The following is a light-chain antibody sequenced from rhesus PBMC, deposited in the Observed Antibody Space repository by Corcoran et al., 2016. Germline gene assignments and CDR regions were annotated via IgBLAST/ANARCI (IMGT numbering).Light chain of an antibody. CDR3: KQRNTFPFT. CDR1: QGISSY. V-gene: IGKV1-38*01. CDR2: DAS. Sequence: DIQLTQSPSSLSASVGDRVTITCRASQGISSYLAWYQQKSGKAPKLLIFDASSLQIGVPSRLSGGGAWKEFTLTISSLHPEDFATYYCKQRNTFPFTCGPGTKRDIK. J-gene: IGKJ3*01.